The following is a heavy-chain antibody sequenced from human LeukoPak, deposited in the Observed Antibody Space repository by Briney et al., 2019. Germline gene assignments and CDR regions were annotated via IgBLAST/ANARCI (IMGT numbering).Heavy chain of an antibody. D-gene: IGHD1-20*01. CDR1: GFSLSGYA. CDR3: TTLNWNRPYYYYYYYMDV. Sequence: GGSLRLSCSASGFSLSGYAMSWFRQVPGKGLEWVGFIRSVDYGATTEYAASVKGRFTISRDDSKNTLYLQMNSLKTEDTAVYYCTTLNWNRPYYYYYYYMDVWGKGTTVTVSS. V-gene: IGHV3-49*03. J-gene: IGHJ6*03. CDR2: IRSVDYGATT.